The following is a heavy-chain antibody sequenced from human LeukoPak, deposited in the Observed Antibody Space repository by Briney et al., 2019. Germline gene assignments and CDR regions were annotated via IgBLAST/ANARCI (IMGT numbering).Heavy chain of an antibody. CDR2: ISSSGSTI. J-gene: IGHJ4*02. Sequence: GGSLRLSCAASGFTFSSYELNWVRQAPGKGLEWVSYISSSGSTIYYADSVKGRFTISRDNAKNSLYLQMNSLRAEDTAVYYCARQGYYDSSGPFDYWGQGTLGTVSS. CDR1: GFTFSSYE. D-gene: IGHD3-22*01. V-gene: IGHV3-48*03. CDR3: ARQGYYDSSGPFDY.